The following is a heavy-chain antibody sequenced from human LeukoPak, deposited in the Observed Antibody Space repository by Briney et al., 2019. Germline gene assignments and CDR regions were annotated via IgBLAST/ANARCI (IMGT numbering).Heavy chain of an antibody. CDR2: ISSSSSYI. CDR3: ARDSHRYYYDSSGYYGPL. D-gene: IGHD3-22*01. Sequence: GGSLRLSCAASGFTFSTYWMSWVRQAPGKGLEWVSSISSSSSYIYYADSVKGRFTISRDNAKNSLYLQMNSLRAEDTAVYYCARDSHRYYYDSSGYYGPLWGQGTLVTVSS. CDR1: GFTFSTYW. V-gene: IGHV3-21*01. J-gene: IGHJ4*02.